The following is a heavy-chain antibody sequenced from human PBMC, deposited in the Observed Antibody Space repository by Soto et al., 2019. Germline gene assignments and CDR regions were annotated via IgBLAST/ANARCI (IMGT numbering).Heavy chain of an antibody. V-gene: IGHV3-21*01. CDR3: AREGYSSGWGNWCDP. CDR1: GFTFSSYS. J-gene: IGHJ5*02. Sequence: EVQLVESGGGLVKPGGSLRLSCAASGFTFSSYSMNWVRQAPGKGLEWVSSISSSSSYIYYADSVKGRFTISRDNAKNSLYLQMNSLRAEDTAVYYCAREGYSSGWGNWCDPWGQGTLVTVSS. D-gene: IGHD6-19*01. CDR2: ISSSSSYI.